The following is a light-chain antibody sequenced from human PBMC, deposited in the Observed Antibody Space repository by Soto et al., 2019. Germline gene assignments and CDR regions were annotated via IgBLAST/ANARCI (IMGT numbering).Light chain of an antibody. CDR1: SSDVGSYDH. J-gene: IGLJ3*02. CDR3: SAYTARSTLV. V-gene: IGLV2-14*01. Sequence: QSALTQPASVSGSPGQSITISCSGTSSDVGSYDHVAWYQQFPGKTPKLMIYEVSNRPSGVSSRFSGSKSGNTASLTISGLQPEDEGDYYCSAYTARSTLVFGGGTQLTVL. CDR2: EVS.